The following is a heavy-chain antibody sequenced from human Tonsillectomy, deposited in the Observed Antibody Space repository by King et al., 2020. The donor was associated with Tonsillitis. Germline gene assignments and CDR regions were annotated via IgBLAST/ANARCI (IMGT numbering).Heavy chain of an antibody. CDR1: GGTFSSYT. D-gene: IGHD2-15*01. CDR3: ASVGYCDGVSCYTPFGDGFDI. Sequence: VQLVQSGAEVKKPGSSLKVSCEASGGTFSSYTITWVRQAPGQGLEWMGEIIPMSGTVNYAQKFQGRVTITADELTSTAYMAVSSLRSEDTAVYYCASVGYCDGVSCYTPFGDGFDIWGQGTKVTVSS. CDR2: IIPMSGTV. V-gene: IGHV1-69*01. J-gene: IGHJ3*02.